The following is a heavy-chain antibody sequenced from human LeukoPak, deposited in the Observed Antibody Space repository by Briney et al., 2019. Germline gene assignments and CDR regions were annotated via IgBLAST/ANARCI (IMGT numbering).Heavy chain of an antibody. Sequence: SETLSLTCTVSGGSISSSSYYWGWIRQPPGKGLEWIGSIYYSGSTNYNPSLKSRVTISVNTSKNQFSLKLSSVTAADTAVYYCARGYYDSSGYFGGSGYYYYMDVWGKGTTVTISS. CDR1: GGSISSSSYY. CDR3: ARGYYDSSGYFGGSGYYYYMDV. D-gene: IGHD3-22*01. J-gene: IGHJ6*03. CDR2: IYYSGST. V-gene: IGHV4-39*07.